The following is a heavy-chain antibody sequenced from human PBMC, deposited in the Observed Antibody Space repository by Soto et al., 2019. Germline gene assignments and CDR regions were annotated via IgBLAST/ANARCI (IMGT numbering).Heavy chain of an antibody. Sequence: WGSLRLSCAASGFTFSSYAMHWVRQAPGKGLEYVSAISSNGGITYYADSVKGRFTISRDNSKNTLYLQMGSLRAEDMAVYYCARLCRSSAPGENWGQGNMVSVSS. CDR3: ARLCRSSAPGEN. V-gene: IGHV3-64*02. J-gene: IGHJ1*01. CDR1: GFTFSSYA. CDR2: ISSNGGIT. D-gene: IGHD3-16*01.